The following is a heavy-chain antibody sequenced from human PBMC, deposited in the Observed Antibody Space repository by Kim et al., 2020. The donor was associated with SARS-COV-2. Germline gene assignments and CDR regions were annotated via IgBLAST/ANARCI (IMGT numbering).Heavy chain of an antibody. D-gene: IGHD3-10*01. CDR3: AKAVLRGVNYYYYGMDV. CDR2: ISYDGSNK. V-gene: IGHV3-30*18. Sequence: GGSLRLSCAASGFTFNTYGMYWVRQAPGKGLEWVAVISYDGSNKYYADSVKSRFTISRDNSKNTLYLQMNSLRAEDTAVYYCAKAVLRGVNYYYYGMDVWGPETTVTVSS. J-gene: IGHJ6*02. CDR1: GFTFNTYG.